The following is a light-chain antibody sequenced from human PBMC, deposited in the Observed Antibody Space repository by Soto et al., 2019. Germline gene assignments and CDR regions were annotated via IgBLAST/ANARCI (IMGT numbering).Light chain of an antibody. CDR3: ISYTVTRSYV. CDR2: SVS. V-gene: IGLV2-14*03. CDR1: SSDIGAYDH. Sequence: QSVLTQPASVSGSPGQSITISCSGTSSDIGAYDHVAWFQQFPGKTPKLMIYSVSNRPSGVSYRSSGSKSGNTASLTISQLQAEDEADYYCISYTVTRSYVFGTGTKLPVL. J-gene: IGLJ1*01.